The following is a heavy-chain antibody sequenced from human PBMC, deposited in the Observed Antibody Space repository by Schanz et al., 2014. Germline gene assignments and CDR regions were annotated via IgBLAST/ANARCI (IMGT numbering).Heavy chain of an antibody. CDR3: ARDYGSWAIDY. Sequence: EVQLLESGGGLVQPGGSLRLSCAASGFTFSSYAMSWVRQAPGKGLEWVSAISGGGGTTYYADSVKGRFTLYRDNAKDSLFLQMDSLRADDTAVYYCARDYGSWAIDYWGRGTLVSVSS. CDR1: GFTFSSYA. J-gene: IGHJ4*02. V-gene: IGHV3-23*01. CDR2: ISGGGGTT. D-gene: IGHD6-13*01.